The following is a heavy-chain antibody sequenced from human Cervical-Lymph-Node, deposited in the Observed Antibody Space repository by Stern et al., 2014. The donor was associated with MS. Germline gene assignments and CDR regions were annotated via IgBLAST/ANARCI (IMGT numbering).Heavy chain of an antibody. J-gene: IGHJ4*02. V-gene: IGHV4-4*02. CDR2: IYHSGST. Sequence: QVQLQESGPGLVKPSGTLSLTCAVSGGSISSSNWWSWVRQPPGKGLEWIGEIYHSGSTNYNPSLKSRVTISVDKSKNQFALKLSSVTAADTAVYYCAREGGVVGATSFFDYWGQGTLVTVSS. D-gene: IGHD1-26*01. CDR3: AREGGVVGATSFFDY. CDR1: GGSISSSNW.